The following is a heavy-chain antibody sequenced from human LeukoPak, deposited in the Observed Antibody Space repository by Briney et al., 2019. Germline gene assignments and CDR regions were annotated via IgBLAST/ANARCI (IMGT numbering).Heavy chain of an antibody. CDR3: ARDEGGPLLWFARTLNWFDP. V-gene: IGHV4-39*07. D-gene: IGHD3-10*01. Sequence: SETLSLTCTVSGDSVTSSSYSWGWIRQPPGKGLEWIGEINHSGSTNYNPSLKSRVTISVDTSKNQFSLKLSSVTAADTAVYYCARDEGGPLLWFARTLNWFDPWGQGTLVTVSS. CDR1: GDSVTSSSYS. J-gene: IGHJ5*02. CDR2: INHSGST.